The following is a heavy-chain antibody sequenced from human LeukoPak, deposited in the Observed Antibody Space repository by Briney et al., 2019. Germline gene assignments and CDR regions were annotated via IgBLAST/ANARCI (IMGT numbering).Heavy chain of an antibody. V-gene: IGHV4-59*12. J-gene: IGHJ5*02. D-gene: IGHD6-6*01. Sequence: NPSETLSLTCTVSGGTISSYYGSWIRQPPGKGLEWIGYIYYSGSTNYNPSLKSRVTISVDTSKNQFSLKLSSVTAADTAVYYCARVSTGLLAARRPTGNWFDPWGQGTLVTVSS. CDR3: ARVSTGLLAARRPTGNWFDP. CDR1: GGTISSYY. CDR2: IYYSGST.